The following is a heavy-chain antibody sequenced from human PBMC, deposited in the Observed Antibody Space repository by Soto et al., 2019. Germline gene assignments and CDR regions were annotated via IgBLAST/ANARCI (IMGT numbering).Heavy chain of an antibody. J-gene: IGHJ6*03. CDR3: AGRDCSGTNCYYLDYYYMDV. Sequence: QVQLQESGPGLVRPSETLSLTCTVSGGSFSSYYWTWIRQSPGKGLEWIGYIYYSGSTDYNPSLWGRLAISIDPSKNQFSLRLNSMTAADTAVYYCAGRDCSGTNCYYLDYYYMDVWGKGTTVTVSS. D-gene: IGHD2-2*01. CDR2: IYYSGST. V-gene: IGHV4-59*08. CDR1: GGSFSSYY.